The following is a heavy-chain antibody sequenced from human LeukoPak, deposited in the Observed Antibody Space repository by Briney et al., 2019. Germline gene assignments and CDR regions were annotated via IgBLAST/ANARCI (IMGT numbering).Heavy chain of an antibody. CDR2: IYYIGST. CDR3: ARGAGAFDY. V-gene: IGHV4-59*01. J-gene: IGHJ4*01. Sequence: PSETLSLTCTVSGVSISPYYWSWIRQPPGKGLEWIGYIYYIGSTTYNPSLKSPVTISVDTSRNQFSLKLSSVTAADTAVYYCARGAGAFDYWGHGTLVTVSS. CDR1: GVSISPYY. D-gene: IGHD6-19*01.